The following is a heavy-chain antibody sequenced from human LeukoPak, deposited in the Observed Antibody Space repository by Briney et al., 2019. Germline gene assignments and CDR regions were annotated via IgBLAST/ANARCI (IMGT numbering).Heavy chain of an antibody. D-gene: IGHD2-2*02. CDR3: ARYCSSTSCYKVAPDY. CDR1: GYTFTSYG. V-gene: IGHV1-69*04. J-gene: IGHJ4*02. CDR2: IIPILGIA. Sequence: SVKVSCKASGYTFTSYGISWVRQAPGQGVEWMGRIIPILGIANYAQKFQGRVTITADKSTSTAYMELSSLRSEDTAVYYCARYCSSTSCYKVAPDYWGQGTLVTVSS.